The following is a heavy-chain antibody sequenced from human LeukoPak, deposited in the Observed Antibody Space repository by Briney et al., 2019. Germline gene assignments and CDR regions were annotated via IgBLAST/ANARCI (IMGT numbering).Heavy chain of an antibody. CDR2: IKQDESVK. CDR3: ARDGGNGLDY. Sequence: GGSLRLSCVASEFTFSRYWMTWVRQAPGEGLEWVANIKQDESVKYYVDSVTGRFTISRDNAKNLLYLQMNSLRAEDTAVYYCARDGGNGLDYWGQGTLVAVSS. V-gene: IGHV3-7*01. J-gene: IGHJ4*02. D-gene: IGHD2-8*01. CDR1: EFTFSRYW.